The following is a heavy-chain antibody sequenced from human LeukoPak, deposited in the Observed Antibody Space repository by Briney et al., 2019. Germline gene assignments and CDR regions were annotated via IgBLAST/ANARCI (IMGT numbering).Heavy chain of an antibody. CDR2: IYTSGST. D-gene: IGHD3-3*01. V-gene: IGHV4-61*02. CDR3: ASIFGAVPHYFDY. CDR1: GGSISSGSYY. J-gene: IGHJ4*02. Sequence: SETLSLTCTVFGGSISSGSYYWSWIRQPAGKGLEWIGRIYTSGSTNYNPSLKSRVTISVDTSKNQFSLKLSSVTAADTAVYYCASIFGAVPHYFDYWGQGTLVTVSS.